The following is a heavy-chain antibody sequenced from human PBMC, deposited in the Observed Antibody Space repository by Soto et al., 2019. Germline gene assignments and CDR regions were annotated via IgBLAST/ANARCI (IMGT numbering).Heavy chain of an antibody. CDR2: IWADGSNE. CDR1: ESPSSSHG. Sequence: QVHLVEFGGAGVQLGGPLRPSCAAFESPSSSHGIHWVRKAPGKGLEGVGVIWADGSNERYADSVKGRFTISRDNSKNTLFLQMSSLRAEDTAVYYCARERRFGENHYYKDVWGTGTTVTVSS. CDR3: ARERRFGENHYYKDV. J-gene: IGHJ6*03. D-gene: IGHD3-10*01. V-gene: IGHV3-33*01.